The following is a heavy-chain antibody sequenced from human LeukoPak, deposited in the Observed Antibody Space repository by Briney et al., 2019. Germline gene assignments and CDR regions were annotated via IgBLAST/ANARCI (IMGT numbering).Heavy chain of an antibody. D-gene: IGHD2-15*01. CDR3: ARYGEYCSGGSCYYYFDY. Sequence: EASVKVSCKASGYTFTGYYKHWVRQAPGQGLEWMGRINPNSGGTNYAQKFQGRVTMTRDTSISTAYMELSRLRSDDTAVYYCARYGEYCSGGSCYYYFDYWGQGTLVTVSS. CDR2: INPNSGGT. CDR1: GYTFTGYY. V-gene: IGHV1-2*06. J-gene: IGHJ4*02.